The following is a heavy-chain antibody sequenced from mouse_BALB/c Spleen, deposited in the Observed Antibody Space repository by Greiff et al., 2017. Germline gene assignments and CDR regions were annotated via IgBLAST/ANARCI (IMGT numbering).Heavy chain of an antibody. CDR3: ARKVRAMDY. Sequence: QVQLKQSGAELARPGASVKLSCKASGYTFTDYYINWVKQRTGQGLEWIGEIYPGSGNTYYNEKFKGKATLTADKSSSTAYMQLSSLTSEDSAVYFCARKVRAMDYWGQGTSVTVSS. V-gene: IGHV1-77*01. CDR1: GYTFTDYY. D-gene: IGHD2-14*01. CDR2: IYPGSGNT. J-gene: IGHJ4*01.